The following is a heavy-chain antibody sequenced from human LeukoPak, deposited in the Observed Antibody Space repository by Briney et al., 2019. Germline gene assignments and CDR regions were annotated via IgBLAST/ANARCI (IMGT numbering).Heavy chain of an antibody. CDR1: GFTFSSYW. Sequence: GGSLRLSCAASGFTFSSYWMGWVRQAPGKGLEWVANIKQDGSEKYYVDSVKGRFTISRDNSKNTLYLQMNSLRAEDTAVYYCARDPGGRWLVGFDYWGQGTLVTVSS. J-gene: IGHJ4*02. V-gene: IGHV3-7*01. CDR2: IKQDGSEK. D-gene: IGHD6-19*01. CDR3: ARDPGGRWLVGFDY.